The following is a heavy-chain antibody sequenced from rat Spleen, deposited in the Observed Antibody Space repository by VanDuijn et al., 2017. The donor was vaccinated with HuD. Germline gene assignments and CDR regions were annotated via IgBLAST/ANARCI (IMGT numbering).Heavy chain of an antibody. CDR1: GFTFSNYD. Sequence: EVQLVESGGALVQPGRSLKLSCAASGFTFSNYDMAWVRQAPGKGLEWVASITTGGGNTYYSDSVKDRFTISRDNAKSTQYLQMDSLRFEDTASYYCARHHYDGYYHGPVLGIMDAWGQGASVTVSS. CDR2: ITTGGGNT. V-gene: IGHV5S13*01. D-gene: IGHD1-12*03. CDR3: ARHHYDGYYHGPVLGIMDA. J-gene: IGHJ4*01.